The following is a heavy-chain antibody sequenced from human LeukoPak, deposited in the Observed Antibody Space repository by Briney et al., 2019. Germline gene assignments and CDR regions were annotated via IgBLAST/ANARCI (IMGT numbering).Heavy chain of an antibody. CDR3: ARLYEVSGSWDYCYHYYMDV. CDR1: GFTFSTYS. CDR2: ISHSGTYI. D-gene: IGHD6-13*01. V-gene: IGHV3-21*01. Sequence: PGGSLRLSCAASGFTFSTYSMNWVRQAPGKGLEWVSSISHSGTYIYYADSVKGRFTISRDNTKDSLYLQMNSLRAEDTAVYYCARLYEVSGSWDYCYHYYMDVWGKGTTVTVSS. J-gene: IGHJ6*03.